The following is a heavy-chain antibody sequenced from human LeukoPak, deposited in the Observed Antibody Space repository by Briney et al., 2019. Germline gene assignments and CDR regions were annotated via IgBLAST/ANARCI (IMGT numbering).Heavy chain of an antibody. J-gene: IGHJ4*02. CDR2: IYYSGST. CDR3: ARVYGYYDSSGYYS. D-gene: IGHD3-22*01. V-gene: IGHV4-39*07. Sequence: SETLSLTCTVSGGSISSSSYYWGWIRQPPGKGLEWIGSIYYSGSTYYNPSLKSRVTISVDTSKNQFSLKLSSVTAADTAVYYCARVYGYYDSSGYYSWGQGTLVTVSS. CDR1: GGSISSSSYY.